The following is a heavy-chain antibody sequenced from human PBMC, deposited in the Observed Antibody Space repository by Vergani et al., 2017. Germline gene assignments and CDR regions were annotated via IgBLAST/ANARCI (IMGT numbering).Heavy chain of an antibody. CDR1: SGSISSSSYY. CDR3: ARQYCGGDCYRPDYYYYGMDV. CDR2: ISYSGST. V-gene: IGHV4-39*01. D-gene: IGHD2-21*02. Sequence: QLQLQESGPGLVKPSETLSLTCTVSSGSISSSSYYWVWIRQPPGKGLELIGTISYSGSTYYNPSLNSRITISVDTSKNQFSLKLSSVTAADTAVYYCARQYCGGDCYRPDYYYYGMDVWGQGTTVTVSS. J-gene: IGHJ6*02.